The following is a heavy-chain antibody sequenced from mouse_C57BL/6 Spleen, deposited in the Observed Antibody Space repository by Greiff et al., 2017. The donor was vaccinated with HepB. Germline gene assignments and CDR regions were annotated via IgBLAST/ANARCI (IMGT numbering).Heavy chain of an antibody. V-gene: IGHV1-82*01. CDR3: ARLGVYYYGSSYEGSAMDY. CDR1: GYAFSSSW. J-gene: IGHJ4*01. D-gene: IGHD1-1*01. CDR2: IYPGDGDT. Sequence: QVQLQQSGPELVKPGASVKISCKASGYAFSSSWMNWVKQRPGKGLEWIGRIYPGDGDTNYNGKFKGKATLTADKSSSTAYMQLSSLTSEDSAVYFCARLGVYYYGSSYEGSAMDYWGQGTSVTVSS.